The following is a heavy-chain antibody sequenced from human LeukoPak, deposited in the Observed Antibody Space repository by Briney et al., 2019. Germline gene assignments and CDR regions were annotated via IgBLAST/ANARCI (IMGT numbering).Heavy chain of an antibody. CDR3: ASGKGQLWL. CDR1: GVSISSGGYY. D-gene: IGHD5-18*01. V-gene: IGHV4-61*08. J-gene: IGHJ4*02. CDR2: IYYSGST. Sequence: ASETLSLTCTVSGVSISSGGYYWSWIRQPPGKGLEWIGYIYYSGSTNYNPSLKSRVTISVDTSKNQFSLKLSSVTAADTAVYYCASGKGQLWLWGQGTLVTVSS.